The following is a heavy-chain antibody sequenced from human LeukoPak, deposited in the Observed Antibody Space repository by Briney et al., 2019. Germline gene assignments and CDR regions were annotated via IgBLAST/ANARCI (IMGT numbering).Heavy chain of an antibody. CDR3: ARDLAYYDILTGYYPGGAFDY. D-gene: IGHD3-9*01. CDR1: GYTFTSYY. Sequence: ASVKVSCKASGYTFTSYYMHWVRQAPGQGLEWMGIINPSGGSTSYAQKFQGRVTMTRDTSTSTVYMELSSLRSEDTAVYYCARDLAYYDILTGYYPGGAFDYWGQGTLVTVSS. V-gene: IGHV1-46*01. CDR2: INPSGGST. J-gene: IGHJ4*02.